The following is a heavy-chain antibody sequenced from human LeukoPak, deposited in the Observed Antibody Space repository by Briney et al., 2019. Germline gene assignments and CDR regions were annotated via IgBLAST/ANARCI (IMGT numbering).Heavy chain of an antibody. J-gene: IGHJ6*03. CDR1: GYTFTDYY. Sequence: ASVKVSCKGSGYTFTDYYIHWVRQAPGQGLEWMGWINPNSGVTNYTQKFQGRVTMNRDTSISTAYMELSRLRSDDTAVYYCARGWSGSYYSHYYYYMDVWGKGTTVTVSS. D-gene: IGHD1-26*01. CDR2: INPNSGVT. V-gene: IGHV1-2*02. CDR3: ARGWSGSYYSHYYYYMDV.